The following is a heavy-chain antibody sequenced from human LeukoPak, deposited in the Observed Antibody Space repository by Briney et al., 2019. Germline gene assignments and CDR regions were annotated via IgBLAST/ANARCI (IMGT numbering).Heavy chain of an antibody. D-gene: IGHD6-19*01. V-gene: IGHV1-69*13. Sequence: SVKVSCKASGGTFSSYAISWVRQAPGQGLEWMGGIIPIFGTANYAQKFRGRVTITADESTSTAYMELSSLRSEDTAVYYCARAGGYSSGPWDYWFDPWGQGTLVTVSS. CDR2: IIPIFGTA. CDR1: GGTFSSYA. J-gene: IGHJ5*02. CDR3: ARAGGYSSGPWDYWFDP.